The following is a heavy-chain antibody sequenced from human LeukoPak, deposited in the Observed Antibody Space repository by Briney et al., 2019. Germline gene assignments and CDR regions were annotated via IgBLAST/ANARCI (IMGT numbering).Heavy chain of an antibody. D-gene: IGHD3-10*01. Sequence: GGSLRLSCAASGFTFSSYGMNWVRQAPGKGLEWVSYISSSGSTIYYADSVKGRFTISRDSAKNSLYLQMNSLRAEDTAVYYCARVLDYYGSGSHFDYWGQGTLVTVSS. CDR1: GFTFSSYG. CDR3: ARVLDYYGSGSHFDY. CDR2: ISSSGSTI. V-gene: IGHV3-48*04. J-gene: IGHJ4*02.